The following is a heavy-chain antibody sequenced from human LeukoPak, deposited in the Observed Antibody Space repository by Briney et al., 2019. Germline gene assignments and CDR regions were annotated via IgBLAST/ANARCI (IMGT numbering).Heavy chain of an antibody. CDR1: GFTFSTYG. J-gene: IGHJ4*02. V-gene: IGHV3-33*01. CDR2: IWYDGSNK. CDR3: ARDSSLRLWFRS. D-gene: IGHD3-10*01. Sequence: PGGSLRLSCAASGFTFSTYGMHWVRQAPGKGLEWVALIWYDGSNKYYADSVKGRFTISRDNSKNTLYLQMNSLRAEDTAVYYCARDSSLRLWFRSWGQGTLVTVSS.